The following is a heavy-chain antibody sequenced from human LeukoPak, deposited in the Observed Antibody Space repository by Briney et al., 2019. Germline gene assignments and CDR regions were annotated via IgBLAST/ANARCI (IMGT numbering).Heavy chain of an antibody. Sequence: PGGSLRLSCVASGFTFINYAMSWVRQAPGRGLEWVSAITDSAGSTYYADSVKGRFTMSRDISKNTVYLQMNSLRAEDTAVYYCARVNTRHNWNYVFPFGKSPFDYWGQGTLVTVSS. V-gene: IGHV3-23*01. CDR1: GFTFINYA. CDR3: ARVNTRHNWNYVFPFGKSPFDY. D-gene: IGHD1-7*01. J-gene: IGHJ4*02. CDR2: ITDSAGST.